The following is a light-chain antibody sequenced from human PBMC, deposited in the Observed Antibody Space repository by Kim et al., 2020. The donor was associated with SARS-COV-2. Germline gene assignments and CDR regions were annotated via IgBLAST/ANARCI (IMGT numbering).Light chain of an antibody. CDR1: QSVLYSSNNKNY. V-gene: IGKV4-1*01. J-gene: IGKJ4*01. CDR2: WAS. CDR3: QQDYSTPLT. Sequence: ATTNCKSSQSVLYSSNNKNYLIWYQQKPGQPPKQLMYWASTRESGVPDRFSGSGSGTYFTLTISSLQAEDVAVYYCQQDYSTPLTFGGGTKVDIK.